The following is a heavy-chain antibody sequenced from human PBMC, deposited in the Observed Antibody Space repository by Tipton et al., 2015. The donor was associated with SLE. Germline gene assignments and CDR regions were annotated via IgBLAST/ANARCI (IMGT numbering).Heavy chain of an antibody. V-gene: IGHV5-51*03. J-gene: IGHJ4*02. CDR1: GYSFTSYW. D-gene: IGHD6-13*01. CDR2: IYPGDSDT. CDR3: ARRRSIAAAGTGFDY. Sequence: QLVQSGAEVKKPGESLKISCKGSGYSFTSYWIGWVRQMPGKGLEWMGIIYPGDSDTRYSPSFKGQVTISADKSISTAYLQWSSLKASDTAMYYCARRRSIAAAGTGFDYWGQGTLVTVSS.